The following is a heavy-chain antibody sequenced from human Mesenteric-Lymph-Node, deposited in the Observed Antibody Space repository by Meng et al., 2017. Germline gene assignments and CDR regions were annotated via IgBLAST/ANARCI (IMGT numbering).Heavy chain of an antibody. CDR3: ARDWSSSGNFDY. J-gene: IGHJ4*02. CDR2: TNYRSKWYN. D-gene: IGHD6-19*01. Sequence: QVQLQQSGPGRGKPSQTLSLTCAISRHSVSSNSVAWNWIRQSPSRGLEWLGRTNYRSKWYNDYAISVKSRIAINPDTSKNQFSLQLNSVTPEDTAVYYCARDWSSSGNFDYWGQGTLVTVSS. V-gene: IGHV6-1*01. CDR1: RHSVSSNSVA.